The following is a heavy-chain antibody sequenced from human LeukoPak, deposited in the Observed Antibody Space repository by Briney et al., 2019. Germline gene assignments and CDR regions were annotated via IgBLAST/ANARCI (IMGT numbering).Heavy chain of an antibody. CDR3: GGDLGGGNCY. Sequence: GGPLRLFCAASGFTHRRYWLHWLRQAPGKGLVWIQRIKTDGSTSHAESVKGRFTISRDNPENTLYMQMTSLRGEDAALYYCGGDLGGGNCYWGQGILVTVSS. D-gene: IGHD2-15*01. V-gene: IGHV3-74*01. J-gene: IGHJ4*02. CDR1: GFTHRRYW. CDR2: IKTDGST.